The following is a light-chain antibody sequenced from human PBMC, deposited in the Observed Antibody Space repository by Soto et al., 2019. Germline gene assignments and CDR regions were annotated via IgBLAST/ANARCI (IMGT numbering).Light chain of an antibody. V-gene: IGKV1-33*01. Sequence: DIQMTQSPSSLSASVGDRVTITCQASQDISNYLNWYQQKPGKAPKLLIYDASNLETGVPSRFSGSGSGTDFPLTISCLQSEDFATYYCQQYYSSSITFGQGTRLEIK. CDR2: DAS. J-gene: IGKJ5*01. CDR1: QDISNY. CDR3: QQYYSSSIT.